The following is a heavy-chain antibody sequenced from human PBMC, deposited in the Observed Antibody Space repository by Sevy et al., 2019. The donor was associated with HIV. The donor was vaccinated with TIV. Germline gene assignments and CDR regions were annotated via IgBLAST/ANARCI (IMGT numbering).Heavy chain of an antibody. D-gene: IGHD3-22*01. CDR3: ATTKDYYDSSGYPFDY. CDR2: FDPEYDET. V-gene: IGHV1-24*01. CDR1: GYTLTELS. Sequence: ASVKVSCKVSGYTLTELSMHWVRQAPGKGLEWMGTFDPEYDETIYAQKFQGRVTMTEDTSTDTAYMELSSLRSEDTAVYYCATTKDYYDSSGYPFDYWGQGTLVTVSS. J-gene: IGHJ4*02.